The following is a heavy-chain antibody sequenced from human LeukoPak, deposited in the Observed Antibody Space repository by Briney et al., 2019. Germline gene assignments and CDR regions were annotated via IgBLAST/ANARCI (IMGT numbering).Heavy chain of an antibody. Sequence: SGPTLLKPTQTLTLTCTFSGFSLSTSGVGVGWIRQPPGKALEWLAVIYWDDDKRYSPSLKSRLTIAKDTSKNQVVLTMTNMDPVDTDTYYCAHTTTITAGDYWGQGTLVTVSS. CDR2: IYWDDDK. CDR3: AHTTTITAGDY. J-gene: IGHJ4*02. V-gene: IGHV2-5*02. D-gene: IGHD4-11*01. CDR1: GFSLSTSGVG.